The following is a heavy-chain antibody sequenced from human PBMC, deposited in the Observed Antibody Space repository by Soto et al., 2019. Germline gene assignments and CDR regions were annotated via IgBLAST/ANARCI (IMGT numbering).Heavy chain of an antibody. V-gene: IGHV3-23*01. Sequence: EVQLLEPGGGLVQPGGSLRLSCAASGFTFSTYAISWVRQAPAKGLEWVSAISGSGGSTYYADSVKGRFTISRANSKNALNMQMNSMRAEDTAVYYCAKDGEEVAGYYFDYWGQGTLVTVSS. J-gene: IGHJ4*02. CDR1: GFTFSTYA. CDR2: ISGSGGST. D-gene: IGHD6-19*01. CDR3: AKDGEEVAGYYFDY.